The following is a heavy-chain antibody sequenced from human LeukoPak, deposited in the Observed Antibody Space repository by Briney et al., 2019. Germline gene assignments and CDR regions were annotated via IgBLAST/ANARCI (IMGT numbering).Heavy chain of an antibody. CDR3: ARTYSNYVRKLVFDY. CDR1: GGSFSGYY. V-gene: IGHV4-34*01. Sequence: SETLSLTCAVYGGSFSGYYWSWIRQPPGKGPEWIGEINHSGSTNYNPSLKSRVTISVDTSKNQFSLKLSSVTAADTAVYYCARTYSNYVRKLVFDYWGQGTLVTVSS. D-gene: IGHD4-11*01. J-gene: IGHJ4*02. CDR2: INHSGST.